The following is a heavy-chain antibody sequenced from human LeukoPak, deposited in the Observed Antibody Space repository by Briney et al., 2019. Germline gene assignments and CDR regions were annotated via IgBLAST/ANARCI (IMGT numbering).Heavy chain of an antibody. D-gene: IGHD3-16*01. CDR3: AGDWGLDAFDI. Sequence: SVTVSCKASGGTFSSYAISWVRQAPGQGLEWMGGIIPIFGTANYAQKFQGRVTITADESTSTAYMELSSLRSEDTAVYYCAGDWGLDAFDIWGQGTMVTVSS. CDR2: IIPIFGTA. J-gene: IGHJ3*02. V-gene: IGHV1-69*13. CDR1: GGTFSSYA.